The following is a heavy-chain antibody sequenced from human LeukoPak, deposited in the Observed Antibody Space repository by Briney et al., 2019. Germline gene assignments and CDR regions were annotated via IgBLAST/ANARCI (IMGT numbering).Heavy chain of an antibody. D-gene: IGHD6-19*01. V-gene: IGHV3-48*03. Sequence: GGSLRLSCAASGFTFSSYEMNWVRQAPGKGLEWVSYISSSGSTIYYADSVKGRFTISRDNTKNSLYLQMNSLRAEDTAVYYCARAAGYSSGWLAFDYWGQGTLVTVSS. CDR2: ISSSGSTI. J-gene: IGHJ4*02. CDR1: GFTFSSYE. CDR3: ARAAGYSSGWLAFDY.